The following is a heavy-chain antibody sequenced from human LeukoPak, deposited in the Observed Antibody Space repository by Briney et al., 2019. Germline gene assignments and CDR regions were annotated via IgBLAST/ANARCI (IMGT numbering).Heavy chain of an antibody. CDR3: ARLGKSLDYYDSSGVESPLRYGMDV. CDR2: IIPILGIA. V-gene: IGHV1-69*02. CDR1: GGTFSSYT. D-gene: IGHD3-22*01. Sequence: GASVKVSCKASGGTFSSYTISWVRQAPGQGLEWMGRIIPILGIANYAQKFQGRVTITADKSTSTAYMELSSLRSEDTAVYYCARLGKSLDYYDSSGVESPLRYGMDVWGQGTTVTVSS. J-gene: IGHJ6*02.